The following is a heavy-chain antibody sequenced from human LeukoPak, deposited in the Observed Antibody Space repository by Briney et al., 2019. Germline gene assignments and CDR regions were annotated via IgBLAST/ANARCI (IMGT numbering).Heavy chain of an antibody. J-gene: IGHJ1*01. V-gene: IGHV4-39*01. Sequence: SETLSFTCTVSGGSISSSSYYWGWIRQPPGKGLEWIASIYNSGSTYYNPSLKSRVTISVDTSKTQFSLKLSSATAAGRAVYYCARHAHLSVVVAATFPDYFQHWGQGTLVTVSS. CDR3: ARHAHLSVVVAATFPDYFQH. CDR1: GGSISSSSYY. CDR2: IYNSGST. D-gene: IGHD2-15*01.